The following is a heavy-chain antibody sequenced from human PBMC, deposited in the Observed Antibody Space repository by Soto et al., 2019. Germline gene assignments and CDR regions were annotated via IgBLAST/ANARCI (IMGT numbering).Heavy chain of an antibody. CDR1: GVTFSSYA. CDR2: IIPIFGTA. D-gene: IGHD2-15*01. J-gene: IGHJ6*02. Sequence: QVQLVQSGAEVKKPGSSVKVSCKASGVTFSSYAISWVRQAPGQGLEWMGGIIPIFGTADYAQKFQGRVTMTADESTSTAYMELSSLRSEETAVYYCARHPGRPYYYYGMDVWGQGTTVTVSS. V-gene: IGHV1-69*12. CDR3: ARHPGRPYYYYGMDV.